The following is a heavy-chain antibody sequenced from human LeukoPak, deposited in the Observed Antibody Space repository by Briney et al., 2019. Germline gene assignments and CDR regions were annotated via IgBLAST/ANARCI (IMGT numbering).Heavy chain of an antibody. CDR3: ARDQSYYGSGSYYKGAWFDP. V-gene: IGHV1-18*04. Sequence: ASVKVSCKASGYTFTSYGISWVRQAPGQGLEWMGWISAYNGNTNYAQKLQGRVTMTTDTSTSTAYMGLRSLRSDDTAVYYCARDQSYYGSGSYYKGAWFDPWGQGTLVTVSS. J-gene: IGHJ5*02. CDR1: GYTFTSYG. CDR2: ISAYNGNT. D-gene: IGHD3-10*01.